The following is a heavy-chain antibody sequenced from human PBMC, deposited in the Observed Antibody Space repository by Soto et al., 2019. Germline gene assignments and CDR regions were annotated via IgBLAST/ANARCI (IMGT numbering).Heavy chain of an antibody. D-gene: IGHD6-19*01. CDR2: VSHDGRNT. V-gene: IGHV3-30*18. J-gene: IGHJ4*02. CDR1: GFTFSDYA. CDR3: AKGGRQWQVTSDFNY. Sequence: VQLVESGGGVVQPGRSLRPSCAASGFTFSDYAMHWVRQAPGKGLEWVAVVSHDGRNTHYADSVKGRFTISRDSYKNTVSLEMTSLRAEETAVYYCAKGGRQWQVTSDFNYWGQGALVTVSS.